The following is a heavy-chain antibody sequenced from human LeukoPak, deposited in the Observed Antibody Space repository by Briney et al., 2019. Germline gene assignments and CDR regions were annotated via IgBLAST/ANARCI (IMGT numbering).Heavy chain of an antibody. V-gene: IGHV3-33*01. CDR3: ARDGYCSGGSCTPYYMDV. Sequence: GGSLRLSCAASGFTFSNCGMHWVRQAPGKGLEWVAVIWYDGSNKYYADSVKGRFTISRDNSKNTLYLQMNSLRAEDTAVYYCARDGYCSGGSCTPYYMDVWGKGTTVTVSS. J-gene: IGHJ6*03. CDR1: GFTFSNCG. CDR2: IWYDGSNK. D-gene: IGHD2-15*01.